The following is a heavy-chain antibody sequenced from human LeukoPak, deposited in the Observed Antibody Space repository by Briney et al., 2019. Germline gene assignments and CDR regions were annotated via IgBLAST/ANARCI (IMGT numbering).Heavy chain of an antibody. D-gene: IGHD6-19*01. V-gene: IGHV3-72*01. CDR2: TRNKANSYTT. CDR3: AKGSGWLKQINAFDI. J-gene: IGHJ3*02. Sequence: GGSLRLSCAASGFTFKTYSMNWVRQAPGKGLEWVGRTRNKANSYTTEYAASVKGRFTISRDDSKNSLYLQMNSLKTEDTAVYYCAKGSGWLKQINAFDIWGQGTMVTVSS. CDR1: GFTFKTYS.